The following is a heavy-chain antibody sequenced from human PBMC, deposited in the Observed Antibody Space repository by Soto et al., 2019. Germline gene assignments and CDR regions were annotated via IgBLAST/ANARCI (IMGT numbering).Heavy chain of an antibody. CDR1: GYTFTSYA. Sequence: QVQLVQSGAEVKKPGASVKVSCKASGYTFTSYAMHWARQAPGQRLEWMGWINAGNGNTKYSQKFQGRVTTTSDTSASTAYIELSSLRSEDTAVYYCASSFTVPTAIAYWGQGTLVTVSS. CDR3: ASSFTVPTAIAY. J-gene: IGHJ4*02. D-gene: IGHD2-2*02. CDR2: INAGNGNT. V-gene: IGHV1-3*01.